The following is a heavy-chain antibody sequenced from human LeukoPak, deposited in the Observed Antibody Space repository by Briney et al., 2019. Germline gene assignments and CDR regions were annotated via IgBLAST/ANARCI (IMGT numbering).Heavy chain of an antibody. D-gene: IGHD3-9*01. CDR1: GYSFITYW. V-gene: IGHV5-10-1*01. Sequence: GESLQISCQGSGYSFITYWIGWVRQMPGKGLEWMGRIDPSDSYTNYSPSFQGHVTISADKSISTAYLQWSSLKASDTAMYYCARHNMGYDILTGYLLDYYYYGMDVWGQGTTVTVSS. CDR2: IDPSDSYT. J-gene: IGHJ6*02. CDR3: ARHNMGYDILTGYLLDYYYYGMDV.